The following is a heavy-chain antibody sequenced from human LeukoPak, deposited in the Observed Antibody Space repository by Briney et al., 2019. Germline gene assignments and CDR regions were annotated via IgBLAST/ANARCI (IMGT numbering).Heavy chain of an antibody. J-gene: IGHJ4*02. CDR3: ARDGDAAIRGVNFDY. V-gene: IGHV3-30-3*01. Sequence: GGSLRLSCAASGFTFTNFAIHWVRQAPGKGLEWLAAMSYDGNNKYYADSVKGRFPISRDNTKNTLYLQMDSLRTEDTAVYYCARDGDAAIRGVNFDYWGQGTLVTVSS. CDR1: GFTFTNFA. CDR2: MSYDGNNK. D-gene: IGHD3-10*01.